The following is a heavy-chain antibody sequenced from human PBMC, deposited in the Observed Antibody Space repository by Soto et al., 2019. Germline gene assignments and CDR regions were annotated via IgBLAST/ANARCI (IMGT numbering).Heavy chain of an antibody. V-gene: IGHV3-72*01. CDR3: TVWGSGNDFGAA. J-gene: IGHJ4*02. CDR2: SKNKADSYTT. D-gene: IGHD3-10*01. Sequence: EVQLVESGGGWVQPGGTLRLSCAASGSAFGDHYMDWVRQAPGKGLEWVGRSKNKADSYTTEYAASVKGRFTISRDGSKNSPFLQMNSLKTEDTAVYYCTVWGSGNDFGAAWGQGILVTVSS. CDR1: GSAFGDHY.